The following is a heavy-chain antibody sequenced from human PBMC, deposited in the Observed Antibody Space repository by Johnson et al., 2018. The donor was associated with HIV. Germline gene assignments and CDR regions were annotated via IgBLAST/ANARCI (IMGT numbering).Heavy chain of an antibody. Sequence: VQLVESGGGLIQPGGSLRLSCAASGFTVSSNYMSWVRQAPGKGLEWVSVIYSGGSTYYADSVKGRFTISRDNAKNSLYLQMNSLRAEEPAVYYCAKVVGIATSGWDAFDIWGQGTVVTVSS. CDR2: IYSGGST. CDR1: GFTVSSNY. V-gene: IGHV3-53*01. CDR3: AKVVGIATSGWDAFDI. J-gene: IGHJ3*02. D-gene: IGHD6-13*01.